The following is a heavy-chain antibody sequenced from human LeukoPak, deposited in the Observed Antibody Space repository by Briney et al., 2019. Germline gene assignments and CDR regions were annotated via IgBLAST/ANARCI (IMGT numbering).Heavy chain of an antibody. CDR1: VESFSVYY. J-gene: IGHJ5*02. CDR2: INHRGST. D-gene: IGHD2-2*02. V-gene: IGHV4-34*01. Sequence: SETLCLTCAVYVESFSVYYWRWIREPRGKGREGGGDINHRGSTNYNPSLKSRVTISVDPSKNQFSLKLSSVTAADTAVYYCARDNIVEVAAAIVFDPWGQGTLVTVSS. CDR3: ARDNIVEVAAAIVFDP.